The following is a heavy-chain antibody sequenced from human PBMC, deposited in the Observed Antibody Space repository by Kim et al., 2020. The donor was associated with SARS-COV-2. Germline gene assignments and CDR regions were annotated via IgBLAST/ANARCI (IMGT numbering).Heavy chain of an antibody. V-gene: IGHV3-49*02. D-gene: IGHD3-10*01. J-gene: IGHJ4*02. CDR3: TSSRQGSGSYYNY. Sequence: YAASVKGRFTISRDDSKSIAYLQMNSLKTEDTAVYYCTSSRQGSGSYYNYWGQGTLVTVSS.